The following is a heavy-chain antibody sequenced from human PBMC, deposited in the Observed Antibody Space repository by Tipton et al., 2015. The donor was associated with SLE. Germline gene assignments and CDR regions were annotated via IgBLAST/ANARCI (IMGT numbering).Heavy chain of an antibody. CDR2: ARVKAYGGTT. CDR1: GFTFADYA. J-gene: IGHJ4*02. D-gene: IGHD2-2*01. Sequence: SLRLSCTTSGFTFADYAMSWVRQAPGKGLEWVGVARVKAYGGTTEYAASVQGRFTISRDDSRSVAYLQMNSLKTEDTAVYYCVRDSSLWSTDSWGQGTLVTVSS. CDR3: VRDSSLWSTDS. V-gene: IGHV3-49*04.